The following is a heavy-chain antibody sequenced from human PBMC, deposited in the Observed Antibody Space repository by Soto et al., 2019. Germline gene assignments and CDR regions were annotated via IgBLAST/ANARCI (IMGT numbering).Heavy chain of an antibody. D-gene: IGHD4-17*01. J-gene: IGHJ4*02. V-gene: IGHV4-39*01. CDR3: ARQYQTTVVTGY. CDR2: IYYSGST. CDR1: GGSISSSSYY. Sequence: QLQLQESGPGLVKPSETLSLTCTVSGGSISSSSYYWGWIRQPPGKGLEWIGSIYYSGSTYYNPSLKSPVPISEDTSKYLFSLKRSSVTAAASAGYYCARQYQTTVVTGYWGQGTLVTVSS.